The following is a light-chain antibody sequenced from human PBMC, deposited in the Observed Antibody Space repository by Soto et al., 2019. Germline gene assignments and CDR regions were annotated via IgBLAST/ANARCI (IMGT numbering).Light chain of an antibody. V-gene: IGKV3-20*01. CDR3: QQYSKSPIT. CDR2: GAS. J-gene: IGKJ5*01. Sequence: EIVLTQSPGTLSLSPGERATLSCRASQSVSNNYLAWYQQKPGQAPRLLIYGASNRATGIPDRFSGSGSGTDFTLTISRLEPEDVAIYYCQQYSKSPITFGQGTRLEIK. CDR1: QSVSNNY.